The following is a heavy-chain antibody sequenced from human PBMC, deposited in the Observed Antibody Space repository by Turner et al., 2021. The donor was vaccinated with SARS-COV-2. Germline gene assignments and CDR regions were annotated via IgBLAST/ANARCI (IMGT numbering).Heavy chain of an antibody. D-gene: IGHD2-8*01. J-gene: IGHJ4*02. V-gene: IGHV3-30-3*01. CDR1: GFTFSSYA. CDR2: ISYDESDK. CDR3: ARATYLLGYCANGVCYPDY. Sequence: QVQLVESGGGVVQPGRSLRLSCAAPGFTFSSYAMHWVRQAPGKGLGWVAVISYDESDKYYADSVKGRFIISRDNSKNTLYLQMNSLRAEDTAVYYCARATYLLGYCANGVCYPDYWGQGTLVTVSS.